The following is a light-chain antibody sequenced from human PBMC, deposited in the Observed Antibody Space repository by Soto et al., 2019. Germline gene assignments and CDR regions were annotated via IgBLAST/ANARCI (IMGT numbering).Light chain of an antibody. V-gene: IGKV3-15*01. CDR3: QQYKNWPPLT. Sequence: EIVMTQSPATLSVSPGETATLSCRANQSVGSAVAWYQHKPGQAPRLLIVGASIRATGVPGRFSGGGSGTEFTLTISSLLSEDFAFYYCQQYKNWPPLTFGGGTTVEIK. CDR2: GAS. J-gene: IGKJ4*01. CDR1: QSVGSA.